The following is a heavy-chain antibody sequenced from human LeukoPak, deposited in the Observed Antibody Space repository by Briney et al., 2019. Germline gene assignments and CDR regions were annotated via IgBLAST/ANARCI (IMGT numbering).Heavy chain of an antibody. D-gene: IGHD1-1*01. CDR1: GASIRSSDYY. Sequence: SETLSLACVLSGASIRSSDYYWAWIRQPPGKGLEWIGTVYYSGSTYYNPSLKSRLTISVDTSNNSISLKVTSLTAADTAVYYCARHGNWEPFDYWGQGTLVTVSS. CDR2: VYYSGST. J-gene: IGHJ4*02. CDR3: ARHGNWEPFDY. V-gene: IGHV4-39*01.